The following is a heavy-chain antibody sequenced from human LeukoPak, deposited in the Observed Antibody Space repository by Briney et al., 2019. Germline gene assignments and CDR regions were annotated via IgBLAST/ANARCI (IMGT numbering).Heavy chain of an antibody. CDR3: ARGHYDILTGYYRVPFDY. CDR1: GYTFTSYY. D-gene: IGHD3-9*01. V-gene: IGHV1-46*01. CDR2: INPSGGST. Sequence: ASVKVSCKASGYTFTSYYMHWVRQAPGQGLEWMGIINPSGGSTSYAQKFQGRVTMTRDTSTSTVYMELSSLRSEDTAVYYCARGHYDILTGYYRVPFDYWGQGTLVTVSS. J-gene: IGHJ4*02.